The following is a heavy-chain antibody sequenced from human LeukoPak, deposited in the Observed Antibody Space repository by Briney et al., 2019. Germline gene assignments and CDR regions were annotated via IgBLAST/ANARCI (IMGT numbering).Heavy chain of an antibody. V-gene: IGHV1-18*01. CDR3: ARGTYYDSSAYSGVRLFDY. J-gene: IGHJ4*02. CDR2: ISAYNGNI. Sequence: GASVKVSCKASGYTFTSYGISWVRQAPGQGLEWMGWISAYNGNINYAQKLQGRVTMTTDTSTSTAYMELTRLTSDDTAVYYCARGTYYDSSAYSGVRLFDYWGQGTLVTVSS. D-gene: IGHD3-22*01. CDR1: GYTFTSYG.